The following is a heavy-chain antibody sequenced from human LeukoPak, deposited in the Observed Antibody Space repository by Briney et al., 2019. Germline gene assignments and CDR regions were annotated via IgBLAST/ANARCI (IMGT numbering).Heavy chain of an antibody. CDR2: IYYSGST. CDR1: GGSISSYY. V-gene: IGHV4-59*01. J-gene: IGHJ4*02. CDR3: ARGENYYDSGSSLLPFDY. Sequence: PSETLSLTCTVSGGSISSYYWSWIRQPPGKGLEWIGYIYYSGSTNYNPSLKSRVTISVDTSRNQFSLKLSSVTAADTAVYYCARGENYYDSGSSLLPFDYWGQGTLVTVSS. D-gene: IGHD3-10*01.